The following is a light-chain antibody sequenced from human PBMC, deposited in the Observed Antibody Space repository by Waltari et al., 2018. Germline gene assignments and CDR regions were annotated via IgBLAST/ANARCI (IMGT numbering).Light chain of an antibody. CDR2: QDT. CDR3: LTWVSGTVV. CDR1: ALEDKY. J-gene: IGLJ2*01. Sequence: SYELTQTPSVSVSPGQTASISCFGDALEDKYVSWYQQKLGQSPVLVIYQDTSRPSGIPERFSASNSGDRASLTISGTQVVDEADYYCLTWVSGTVVFGGGTKLTVL. V-gene: IGLV3-1*01.